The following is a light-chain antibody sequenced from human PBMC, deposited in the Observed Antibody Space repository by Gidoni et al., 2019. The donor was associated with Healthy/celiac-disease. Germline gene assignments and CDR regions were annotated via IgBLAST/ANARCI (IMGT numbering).Light chain of an antibody. CDR2: AAS. CDR3: QQSYSTPQT. Sequence: DIQMTTSPSSLSASVGDRVTITCRTSQSSSSYLNWYQQKPGKAPKLLIYAASSLQSGVPSRFSGSGSGTDFTLTISSLQPEDFATYYCQQSYSTPQTFGPGTKVDIK. V-gene: IGKV1-39*01. CDR1: QSSSSY. J-gene: IGKJ3*01.